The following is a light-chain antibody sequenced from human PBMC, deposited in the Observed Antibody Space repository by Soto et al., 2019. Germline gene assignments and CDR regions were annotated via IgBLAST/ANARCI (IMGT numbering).Light chain of an antibody. Sequence: EIVLTQSPGTLSLSPGERATLSCRATQTVFSNYIGWYQQKPGQAPRLLIYGASTRATDVPDRFSGSGSGADFTLTISRLEPEDFAVYYCQKYGSSPPRTFGQGTKVDIK. CDR1: QTVFSNY. CDR3: QKYGSSPPRT. CDR2: GAS. J-gene: IGKJ1*01. V-gene: IGKV3-20*01.